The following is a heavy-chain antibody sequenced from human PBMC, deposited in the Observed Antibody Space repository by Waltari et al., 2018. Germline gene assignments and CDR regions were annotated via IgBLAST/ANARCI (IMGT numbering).Heavy chain of an antibody. D-gene: IGHD3-10*01. J-gene: IGHJ6*02. CDR2: MNPNRGSA. V-gene: IGHV1-8*01. CDR3: ARGYWGGNPYHYDMDV. CDR1: GYIFTNYD. Sequence: QVQLVQSGAEVKIPGASVKVSCKASGYIFTNYDITWVRQATGQGLQWMGWMNPNRGSAGQAETFYGRVTFTRSTSINTAYMELTGLTSEDTAIYDCARGYWGGNPYHYDMDVWGQGTTVTVSS.